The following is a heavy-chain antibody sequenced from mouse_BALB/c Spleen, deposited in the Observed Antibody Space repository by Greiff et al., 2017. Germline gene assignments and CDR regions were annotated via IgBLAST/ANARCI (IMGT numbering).Heavy chain of an antibody. J-gene: IGHJ3*01. D-gene: IGHD2-3*01. Sequence: QVQLQQPGAELVKPGTSVKLSWKASGYNFTSYWINWVKLRPGQGLEWIGDIYPGSGSTNYNEKFKSKATLTVDTSSSTAYMQLSSLASEDSALYYCARGGDGSWFAYWGQGTLVTVSA. V-gene: IGHV1-55*01. CDR1: GYNFTSYW. CDR3: ARGGDGSWFAY. CDR2: IYPGSGST.